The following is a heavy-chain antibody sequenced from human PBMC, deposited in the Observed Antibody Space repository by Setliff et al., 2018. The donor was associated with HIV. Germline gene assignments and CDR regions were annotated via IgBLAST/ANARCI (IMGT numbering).Heavy chain of an antibody. D-gene: IGHD1-1*01. V-gene: IGHV1-18*01. CDR1: GYTFSRYG. CDR2: ISAYNGNT. CDR3: ARKGTGDAFDI. J-gene: IGHJ3*02. Sequence: ASVKVSCKTSGYTFSRYGFSWVRQAPGQGLEWMGWISAYNGNTNYAQKLKGRVTMTTDTSTSTAYMEVRSLRSDDTAVYYCARKGTGDAFDIWGQGTMVTVSS.